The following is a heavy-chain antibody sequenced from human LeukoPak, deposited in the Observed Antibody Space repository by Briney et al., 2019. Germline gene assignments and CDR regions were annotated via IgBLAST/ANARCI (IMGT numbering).Heavy chain of an antibody. CDR1: GGSISSYY. CDR2: IYYSGST. D-gene: IGHD3-3*01. J-gene: IGHJ5*02. V-gene: IGHV4-59*01. CDR3: ARGLVNYDFWSGYYTETGGLDP. Sequence: PSETLSLTCTVSGGSISSYYWSWIRQPPGKGLGWIGYIYYSGSTNYNPSLKSRVTISVDTSKNQFSLKLSSVTAADTAVYYCARGLVNYDFWSGYYTETGGLDPWGQGTLVTVSS.